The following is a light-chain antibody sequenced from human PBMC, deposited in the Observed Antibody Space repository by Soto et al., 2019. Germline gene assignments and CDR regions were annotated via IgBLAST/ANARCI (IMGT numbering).Light chain of an antibody. V-gene: IGLV2-14*03. CDR3: FSYTSSSTYV. CDR2: EVT. J-gene: IGLJ1*01. CDR1: SSDVGGYNY. Sequence: QSVLTQPASVSGSPGQSTTISCTGTSSDVGGYNYVSWYQQHPGKVPKLILYEVTNRPSGISDRFSGSKSGNTASLTISGLQSDDEAHYYCFSYTSSSTYVFGIGTKVTV.